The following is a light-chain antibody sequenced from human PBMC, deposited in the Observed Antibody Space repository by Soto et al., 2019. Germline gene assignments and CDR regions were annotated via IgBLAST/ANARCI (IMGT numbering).Light chain of an antibody. J-gene: IGKJ3*01. V-gene: IGKV3-15*01. CDR1: QSVSSN. CDR3: KQYNNWPLT. CDR2: GAS. Sequence: EIVMTQSPATLSVSPGERATLTCRASQSVSSNLAWYQQKPGQAPRLLIYGASTRATGIPARFSGIGSGTEFTLTISSLQSEDFAVYYCKQYNNWPLTFGPGTKVDNK.